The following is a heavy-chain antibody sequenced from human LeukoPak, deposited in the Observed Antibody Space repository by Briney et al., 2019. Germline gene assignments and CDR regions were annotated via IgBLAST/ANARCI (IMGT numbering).Heavy chain of an antibody. J-gene: IGHJ4*02. Sequence: GGSLRLSCAASGFTFSSYSMNWVRQAPGKGLEWVSSISSSSYIYYADSVKGRFTISRDNAKNSLYLQMNSLRAGDTAVYYCARDEFLVRGVLKLFDYWGQGTLVTVSS. D-gene: IGHD3-10*01. CDR1: GFTFSSYS. V-gene: IGHV3-21*01. CDR2: ISSSSYI. CDR3: ARDEFLVRGVLKLFDY.